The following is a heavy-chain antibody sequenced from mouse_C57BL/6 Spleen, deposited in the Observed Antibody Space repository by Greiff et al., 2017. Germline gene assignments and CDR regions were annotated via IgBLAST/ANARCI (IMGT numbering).Heavy chain of an antibody. J-gene: IGHJ4*01. CDR3: ARGDSSGYRAMDY. D-gene: IGHD3-2*02. CDR1: GYAFSSSW. CDR2: IYPGDGDT. Sequence: VKLQESGPELVKPGASVKISCKASGYAFSSSWMNWVKQRPGKGLEWIGRIYPGDGDTNYNGKFKGKATLTADKSSSTAYMQLSSLTSEDSAVYFCARGDSSGYRAMDYWGQGTSVTVSS. V-gene: IGHV1-82*01.